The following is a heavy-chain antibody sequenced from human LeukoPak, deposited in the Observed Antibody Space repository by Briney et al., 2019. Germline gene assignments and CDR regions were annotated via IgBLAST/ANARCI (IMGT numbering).Heavy chain of an antibody. Sequence: GGSLRLSCAASGFTFSDYYMGWIRQAPGKGLEWVSYISSSGSTIYYADSVKGRFTISRDNAKNSLYLQMNSLRAEDTAVYYCARLIVVVTAVDYWGQGTLVTVSS. CDR1: GFTFSDYY. V-gene: IGHV3-11*01. CDR3: ARLIVVVTAVDY. D-gene: IGHD2-21*02. J-gene: IGHJ4*02. CDR2: ISSSGSTI.